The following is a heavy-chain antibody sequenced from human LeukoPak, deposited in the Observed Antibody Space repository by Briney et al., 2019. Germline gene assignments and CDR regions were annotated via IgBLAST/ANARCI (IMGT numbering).Heavy chain of an antibody. CDR1: GGSISSYY. D-gene: IGHD2-15*01. J-gene: IGHJ4*02. CDR3: ARGHHCSGGSCYWVDG. CDR2: IHYSGSP. V-gene: IGHV4-59*01. Sequence: SETLSLTCTVSGGSISSYYWSWVRQPPGKGLEWVGYIHYSGSPNYNPSLKSRATISVDTSKNQFSLKLSSVTAADTAVYYCARGHHCSGGSCYWVDGWGQGTLVTVSS.